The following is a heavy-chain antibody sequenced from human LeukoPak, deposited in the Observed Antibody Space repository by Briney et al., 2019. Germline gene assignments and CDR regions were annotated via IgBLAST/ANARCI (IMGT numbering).Heavy chain of an antibody. V-gene: IGHV4-39*01. CDR2: VYYTGSI. Sequence: SESLSLTCSVSGGSISASSHYWAWVRQPPGKGLEWIGSVYYTGSIRNNTCLKSRVTISVDMSKNDLFLTLSSVTAADTAFYYCARRDYKAWFDPWGQGLRVTVSP. CDR3: ARRDYKAWFDP. CDR1: GGSISASSHY. D-gene: IGHD3-10*01. J-gene: IGHJ5*02.